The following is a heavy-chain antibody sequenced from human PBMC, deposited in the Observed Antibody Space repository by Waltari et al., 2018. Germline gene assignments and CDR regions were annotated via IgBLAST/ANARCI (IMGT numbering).Heavy chain of an antibody. J-gene: IGHJ4*02. D-gene: IGHD3-16*01. Sequence: QVQLVESGGGVVQPGRSLRLSCAASGFTFSSYAIHWVRQAPGKGLEGGAVISKEGSKKDYADSVKGRFTISRDNFKNTLYLQMNSLRPEDTAVYYCARGGGWAAGDYWGQGTLVTVSS. CDR2: ISKEGSKK. CDR1: GFTFSSYA. V-gene: IGHV3-30*01. CDR3: ARGGGWAAGDY.